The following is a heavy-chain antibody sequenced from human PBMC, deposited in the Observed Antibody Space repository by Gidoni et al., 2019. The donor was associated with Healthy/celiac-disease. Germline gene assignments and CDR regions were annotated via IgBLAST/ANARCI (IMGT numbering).Heavy chain of an antibody. Sequence: QVQLQESGPGLLKPSETLSLPCTVSGGSISRYYWSWIRQPPGKGLEWIGYIYYRGSTNYNPTLKSRVTISVDTSKNQFSLKLSSVTAADTAVYYCARQHGSGSDYYGGNWFDPWGQGTLVTVSS. D-gene: IGHD3-10*01. CDR3: ARQHGSGSDYYGGNWFDP. CDR1: GGSISRYY. J-gene: IGHJ5*02. V-gene: IGHV4-59*08. CDR2: IYYRGST.